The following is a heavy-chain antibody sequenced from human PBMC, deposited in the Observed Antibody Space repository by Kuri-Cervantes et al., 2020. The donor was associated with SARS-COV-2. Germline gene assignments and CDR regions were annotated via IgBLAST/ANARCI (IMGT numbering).Heavy chain of an antibody. D-gene: IGHD3-3*01. CDR1: GYTFTSYD. Sequence: ASVKVSCKASGYTFTSYDINWVRQATGQGLEWMGWMNPNSGNTGYAQKFQGRVTMTRDTSTSTAYMELSRLRSDDTAVYYCARLGWDFWSGYRNYYYYYMDVWGKGTTVTVSS. CDR3: ARLGWDFWSGYRNYYYYYMDV. V-gene: IGHV1-8*02. CDR2: MNPNSGNT. J-gene: IGHJ6*03.